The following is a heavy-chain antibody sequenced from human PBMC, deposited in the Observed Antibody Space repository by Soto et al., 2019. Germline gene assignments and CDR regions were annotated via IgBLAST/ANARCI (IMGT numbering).Heavy chain of an antibody. J-gene: IGHJ6*03. D-gene: IGHD2-21*01. Sequence: ASVKGSCKASGYTFTSYDINWVRQATGQGLEWMGWMNPNSGNTGYAQKFQGRVTMTRNTSISTAYMELSSLRSEDTAVYYCARGLFLAPYYYYMDVWGKGTTVTVSS. CDR1: GYTFTSYD. CDR3: ARGLFLAPYYYYMDV. CDR2: MNPNSGNT. V-gene: IGHV1-8*01.